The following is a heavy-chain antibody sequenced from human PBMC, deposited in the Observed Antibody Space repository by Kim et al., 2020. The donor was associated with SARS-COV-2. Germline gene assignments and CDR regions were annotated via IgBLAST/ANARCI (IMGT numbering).Heavy chain of an antibody. Sequence: GRFTISRDNAKNSLYLQMNSLRAEDTALYYCAKGSHYYDSSGYYSNFDYWGQGTLVTVSS. J-gene: IGHJ4*02. V-gene: IGHV3-9*01. CDR3: AKGSHYYDSSGYYSNFDY. D-gene: IGHD3-22*01.